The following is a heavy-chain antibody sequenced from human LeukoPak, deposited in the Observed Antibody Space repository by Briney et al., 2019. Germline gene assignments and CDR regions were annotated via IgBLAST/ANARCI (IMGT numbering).Heavy chain of an antibody. Sequence: SETLSLTCTVSGGSISSYYWNWIRQPPGKGLEWIGYIYYSGTTNYNPSLKSRVSMSVDTSKNQFSLKLSSVTAADTAVYYCLTVAGMLSAHVWGKGTTVTVSS. CDR1: GGSISSYY. D-gene: IGHD6-13*01. CDR2: IYYSGTT. V-gene: IGHV4-59*01. J-gene: IGHJ6*04. CDR3: LTVAGMLSAHV.